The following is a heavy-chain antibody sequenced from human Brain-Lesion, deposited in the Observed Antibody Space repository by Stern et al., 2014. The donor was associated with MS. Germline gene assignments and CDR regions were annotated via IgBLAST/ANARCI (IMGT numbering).Heavy chain of an antibody. D-gene: IGHD3-10*01. Sequence: EVQLVESGGGLVQPGGSLGLSCGASGFTFSTYWMHWVRQAPGKGLVWVSRVNKDGRRTSDADSVKGRFTMSRDNAKNTLYLQMNSLRVEDTAIYYCARGERWFDSWGQGTLVTVSS. V-gene: IGHV3-74*02. CDR2: VNKDGRRT. CDR3: ARGERWFDS. CDR1: GFTFSTYW. J-gene: IGHJ5*01.